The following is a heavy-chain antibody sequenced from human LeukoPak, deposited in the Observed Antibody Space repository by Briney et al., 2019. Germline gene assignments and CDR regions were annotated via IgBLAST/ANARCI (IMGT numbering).Heavy chain of an antibody. D-gene: IGHD1-26*01. V-gene: IGHV3-21*01. J-gene: IGHJ4*02. CDR1: GFTFSSYS. CDR2: ISSSSSYI. CDR3: ARHTTSRYVDY. Sequence: GGSLRLSCAASGFTFSSYSMNWVRQAPGKGLEWVSSISSSSSYIYYADSVKGRFTISRDNAKNSLYLQMNSLGAEDTAVYYCARHTTSRYVDYWGQGTLVTVSS.